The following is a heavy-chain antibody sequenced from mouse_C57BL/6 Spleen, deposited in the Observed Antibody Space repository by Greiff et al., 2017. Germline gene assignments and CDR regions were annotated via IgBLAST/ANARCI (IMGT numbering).Heavy chain of an antibody. J-gene: IGHJ2*01. CDR2: IHPSDSDT. D-gene: IGHD2-4*01. CDR3: AMVYDYDGYYFDC. CDR1: GYTFTSYW. V-gene: IGHV1-74*01. Sequence: QVQLKQPGAELVKPGASVKVSCKASGYTFTSYWMHWVKQRPGQGLEWIGRIHPSDSDTNYNQKFKGKATLTVDKSSSTAYMQLSSLTSEDSAVYYCAMVYDYDGYYFDCWGQGTTLTVSS.